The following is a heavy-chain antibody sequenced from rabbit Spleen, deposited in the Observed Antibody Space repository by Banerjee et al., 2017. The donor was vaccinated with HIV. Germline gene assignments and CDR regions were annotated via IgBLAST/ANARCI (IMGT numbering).Heavy chain of an antibody. D-gene: IGHD1-1*01. Sequence: QEQLEESGGGLVKPEGSLTLTCKASGFSFSSNYWICWVRQAPGKGLVWIACIYTSSSGTTYYASWAKGRFTISKTSSTTVTLQMTSLTAADTATYFCARDTSSSFSSYGMDLWGQGTLVTVS. CDR1: GFSFSSNYW. CDR2: IYTSSSGTT. V-gene: IGHV1S45*01. J-gene: IGHJ6*01. CDR3: ARDTSSSFSSYGMDL.